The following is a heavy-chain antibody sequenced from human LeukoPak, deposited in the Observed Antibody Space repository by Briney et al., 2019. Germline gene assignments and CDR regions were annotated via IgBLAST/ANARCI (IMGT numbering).Heavy chain of an antibody. CDR3: ARERDAFDI. CDR1: GFSFSSYA. J-gene: IGHJ3*02. CDR2: ISYDGSKE. Sequence: GRSLRLSCAASGFSFSSYAMHWVRQAPGKGLEWVAVISYDGSKEYFADSVKGRFTISRDNSKNTLYLQMNSLRAEDTAVYYCARERDAFDIWGQGTMVTVSS. V-gene: IGHV3-30-3*01.